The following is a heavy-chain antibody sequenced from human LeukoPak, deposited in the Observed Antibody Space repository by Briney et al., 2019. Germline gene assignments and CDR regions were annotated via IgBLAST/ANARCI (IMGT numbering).Heavy chain of an antibody. CDR1: GGSFSGYY. CDR2: INHSGST. CDR3: ARRPLRIAAAGTFDY. Sequence: SETLSLTCAVYGGSFSGYYWSWIRQPPGKGLEWIGEINHSGSTNYNPSLKSRVTISVDTSKNQFSLKLSSVTAADTAVYSCARRPLRIAAAGTFDYWGEGTLATVSS. V-gene: IGHV4-34*01. D-gene: IGHD6-13*01. J-gene: IGHJ4*01.